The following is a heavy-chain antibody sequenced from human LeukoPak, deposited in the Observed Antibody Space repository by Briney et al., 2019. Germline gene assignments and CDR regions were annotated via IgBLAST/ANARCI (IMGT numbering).Heavy chain of an antibody. CDR2: IKADGSQQ. Sequence: PGGSLRLSCVASGFSISSHWMRWLRQAPGKGLEWVANIKADGSQQYYVDSVRGRFTISRDNSKNTLYLQMNSLRAEDTAVYYCTCGGEFDYWGQGTLVTVSS. J-gene: IGHJ4*02. V-gene: IGHV3-7*01. CDR3: TCGGEFDY. D-gene: IGHD2-21*01. CDR1: GFSISSHW.